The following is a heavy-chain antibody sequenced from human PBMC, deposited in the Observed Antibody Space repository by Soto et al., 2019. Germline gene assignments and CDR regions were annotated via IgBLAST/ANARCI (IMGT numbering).Heavy chain of an antibody. V-gene: IGHV1-46*01. CDR1: GGTFTTYY. D-gene: IGHD3-3*01. Sequence: ASVKVSCKASGGTFTTYYMHWVRQAPGQGLEWVGIINPAGGSTTYAQKFQGRVTMTRDTSTSTVYMELSSLRSEDTAVYYCARKGVVTGFDPWGQGTLVTVSS. CDR2: INPAGGST. CDR3: ARKGVVTGFDP. J-gene: IGHJ5*02.